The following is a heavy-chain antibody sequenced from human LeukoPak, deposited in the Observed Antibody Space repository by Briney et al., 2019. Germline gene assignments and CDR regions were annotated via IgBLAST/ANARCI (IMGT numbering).Heavy chain of an antibody. J-gene: IGHJ4*02. Sequence: GGSLRLSCAASGFTFSSYAMHWVRQAPGKGLEWVAVISYDGSNKYCADSVKGRFTISRDNSKNTLYLQMNSLRAEDTAVYYCARVASGWSDSYYFDYWGQGTLVTVSS. CDR2: ISYDGSNK. V-gene: IGHV3-30*04. CDR3: ARVASGWSDSYYFDY. CDR1: GFTFSSYA. D-gene: IGHD6-19*01.